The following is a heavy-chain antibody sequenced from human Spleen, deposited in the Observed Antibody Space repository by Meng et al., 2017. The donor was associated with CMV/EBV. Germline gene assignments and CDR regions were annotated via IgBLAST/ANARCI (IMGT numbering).Heavy chain of an antibody. CDR3: ARNQAGASIYFDN. V-gene: IGHV3-48*04. CDR2: ISRGSAII. CDR1: GFTFSAHA. D-gene: IGHD1-26*01. J-gene: IGHJ4*02. Sequence: GESLKISCAASGFTFSAHAFNWVRQAPGKGLEWVSYISRGSAIIYYTDSVKGRFTISRDDAENSLYLQMNSLRAEDTAVYYCARNQAGASIYFDNWGQGTLVTVSS.